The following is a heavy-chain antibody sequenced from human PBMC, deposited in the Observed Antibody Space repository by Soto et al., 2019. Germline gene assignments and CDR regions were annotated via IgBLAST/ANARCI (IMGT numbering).Heavy chain of an antibody. CDR2: IYHRGST. CDR1: GANIGSSNFY. J-gene: IGHJ4*02. Sequence: SDTHSLTRTVSGANIGSSNFYWGWIRQPPGKGLEWIGNIYHRGSTYYNPSLKSRVTISVDRSKNQFSLKLSSVTAADTAVYYCARVRFLEWSLYFDYWGQGTLVTVSS. CDR3: ARVRFLEWSLYFDY. D-gene: IGHD3-3*01. V-gene: IGHV4-39*07.